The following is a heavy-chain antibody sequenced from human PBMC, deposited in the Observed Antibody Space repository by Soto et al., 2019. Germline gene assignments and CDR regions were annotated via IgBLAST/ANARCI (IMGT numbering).Heavy chain of an antibody. CDR2: INPSGGST. V-gene: IGHV1-46*01. J-gene: IGHJ6*02. Sequence: QVQLVQSGAEVKKLGASVKASYKASGYTFTSYYMNWVRQAPGQGLEWMGIINPSGGSTTYAQKFQGRVTMTRDTSTSTVYMELSSLRSEDTAVYYCARVPPDYYYGMDVWGQGTTVTVSS. CDR1: GYTFTSYY. CDR3: ARVPPDYYYGMDV.